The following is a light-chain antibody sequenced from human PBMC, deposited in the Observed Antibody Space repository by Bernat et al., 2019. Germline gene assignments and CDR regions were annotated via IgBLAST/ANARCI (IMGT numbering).Light chain of an antibody. CDR3: HQSYSNPLT. Sequence: DIQMTQSPSPLSASVGDRVTITCRASQSISTYLNWYQHKPGKAPKLLIYAASSLQSGVPSRFSGSGSGTDFTLTISSLQPEDFASYYCHQSYSNPLTFGGGTKVEIK. CDR2: AAS. V-gene: IGKV1-39*01. CDR1: QSISTY. J-gene: IGKJ4*01.